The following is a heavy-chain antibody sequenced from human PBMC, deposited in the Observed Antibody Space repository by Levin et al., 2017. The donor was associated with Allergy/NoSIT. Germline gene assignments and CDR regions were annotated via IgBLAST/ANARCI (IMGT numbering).Heavy chain of an antibody. V-gene: IGHV1-2*06. Sequence: GASVKVSCKASGYTFTGYYMHWVRQAPGQGLEWMGRINPNSGGTNYAQKFQGRVTMTRDTSISTAYMELSRLRSDDTAVYYCAEEYCSGGSYYSLYWGQGTLVTVSS. J-gene: IGHJ4*02. CDR1: GYTFTGYY. CDR2: INPNSGGT. D-gene: IGHD2-15*01. CDR3: AEEYCSGGSYYSLY.